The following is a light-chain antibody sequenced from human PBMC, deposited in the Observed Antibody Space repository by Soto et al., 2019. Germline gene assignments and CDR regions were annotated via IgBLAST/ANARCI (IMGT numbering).Light chain of an antibody. J-gene: IGKJ1*01. CDR2: LGS. Sequence: DIVMTQSPLSLPVTPGEPASISCRSSQSLLHSNGYNYLDWYLQKPGQSPQLLIYLGSNRASGVPDRFSGSGSGTDFTLKISNLQPDDCATYYCQQYENYWTFGQGTKVDIK. CDR1: QSLLHSNGYNY. CDR3: QQYENYWT. V-gene: IGKV2-28*01.